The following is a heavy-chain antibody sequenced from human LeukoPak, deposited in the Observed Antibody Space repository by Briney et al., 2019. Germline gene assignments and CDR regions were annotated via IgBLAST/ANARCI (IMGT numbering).Heavy chain of an antibody. D-gene: IGHD6-19*01. J-gene: IGHJ4*02. Sequence: SETLSLTCAVYGGSFSGYYWNWIRQPPGKGLEWIGEINHSGSTNYNPSLKSRVTISVDTSKNQFSLKLSSVTAADTAVYYCARGSDRAVAGPFDYWGQGTLVTVSS. CDR3: ARGSDRAVAGPFDY. CDR1: GGSFSGYY. CDR2: INHSGST. V-gene: IGHV4-34*01.